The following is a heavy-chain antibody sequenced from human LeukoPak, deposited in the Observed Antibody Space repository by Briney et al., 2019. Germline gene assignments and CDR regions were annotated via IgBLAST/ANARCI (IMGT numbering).Heavy chain of an antibody. CDR1: GGSFSGYY. CDR2: INHSVST. D-gene: IGHD6-13*01. V-gene: IGHV4-34*01. Sequence: SETLSLTCAVYGGSFSGYYWSWIRQPPGKGLEWIGEINHSVSTNYNPSLKSRVTISVDTSKNQFSLKLSSVTAADTAVYYCARGIAAAGVYFDYWGQGTLVTVSS. J-gene: IGHJ4*02. CDR3: ARGIAAAGVYFDY.